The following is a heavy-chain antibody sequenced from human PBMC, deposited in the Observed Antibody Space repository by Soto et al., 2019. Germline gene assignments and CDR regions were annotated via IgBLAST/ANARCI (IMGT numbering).Heavy chain of an antibody. J-gene: IGHJ6*02. CDR1: GGSVSSGSYY. CDR2: IYYSGST. V-gene: IGHV4-61*01. Sequence: SETLSLTCTVSGGSVSSGSYYWSGIRQPPGKGLEWIGYIYYSGSTNYNPSLKSRVTISVDTSKNQFSLKLSSVTAADTAVYYCARVAYSDFWSGLLRDYYGMDVWGQGTTVTVSS. D-gene: IGHD3-3*01. CDR3: ARVAYSDFWSGLLRDYYGMDV.